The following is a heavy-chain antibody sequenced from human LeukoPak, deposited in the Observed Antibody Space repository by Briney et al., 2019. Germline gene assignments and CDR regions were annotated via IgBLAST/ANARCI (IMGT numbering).Heavy chain of an antibody. Sequence: ASVKVSGKSSGYTFTGYYMHWVRQAPGQGLEWMGWINPNSGGTNYAQKFQGRVTMTRDTSISTAYMELSRLRSDDTAMYYCARDLYESSTYSDYWGQGTLVTVSS. V-gene: IGHV1-2*02. CDR2: INPNSGGT. CDR3: ARDLYESSTYSDY. D-gene: IGHD3-22*01. CDR1: GYTFTGYY. J-gene: IGHJ4*02.